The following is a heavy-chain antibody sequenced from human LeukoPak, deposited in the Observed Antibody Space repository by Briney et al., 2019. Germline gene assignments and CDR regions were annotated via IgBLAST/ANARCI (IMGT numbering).Heavy chain of an antibody. J-gene: IGHJ4*02. CDR2: IYYSGST. D-gene: IGHD3-22*01. CDR1: GGSISSYY. CDR3: ARASPWYYYDSSGYYYEY. V-gene: IGHV4-59*01. Sequence: SETLSLTCTVSGGSISSYYWSWIRQPPRKGLEWIGYIYYSGSTNYNPSLKSRVTISVDTSKNQFSLKLSSVPAADTAVYYCARASPWYYYDSSGYYYEYWGQGTLVTVSS.